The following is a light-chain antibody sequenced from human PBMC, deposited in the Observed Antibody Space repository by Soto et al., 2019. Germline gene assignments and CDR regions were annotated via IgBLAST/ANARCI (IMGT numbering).Light chain of an antibody. CDR1: QTINAY. CDR3: QESYRTPRT. V-gene: IGKV1-39*01. J-gene: IGKJ2*01. CDR2: AAS. Sequence: DIQMPQSPSSLSASVGDRVTITCRASQTINAYLNWYQQKPGKAPKLLIYAASSLQSGVPSRFSGSGSGTDFTLTISSLQPEDFATYYGQESYRTPRTFGQGTRLEI.